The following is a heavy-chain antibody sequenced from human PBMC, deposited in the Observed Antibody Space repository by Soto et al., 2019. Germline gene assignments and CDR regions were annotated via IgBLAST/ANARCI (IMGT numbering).Heavy chain of an antibody. J-gene: IGHJ6*02. D-gene: IGHD3-10*01. CDR2: IFYSGKI. CDR1: VGSISSYY. CDR3: VRDREWFDDIYYYSGMDV. V-gene: IGHV4-59*12. Sequence: SETLSLTCTVSVGSISSYYWSWIRQPPGKGLEWIGYIFYSGKIDYNPSLKSRVTMSVDMSKNQISLKLTSVSAEDTAVYYCVRDREWFDDIYYYSGMDVWGQGTTVTVSS.